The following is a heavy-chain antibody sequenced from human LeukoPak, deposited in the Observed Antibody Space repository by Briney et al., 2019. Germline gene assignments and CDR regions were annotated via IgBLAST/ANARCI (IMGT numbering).Heavy chain of an antibody. V-gene: IGHV3-7*01. Sequence: GGSLRLSCAASGFTFSNVWISWVRQAPGKGLEWVANIKQDGSEKNYVDSAKGRFPISRDKAANFLNLEMSSLRVEDTALYYCAREGQDLDYWGQGTLVAVST. CDR1: GFTFSNVW. CDR3: AREGQDLDY. D-gene: IGHD2-15*01. J-gene: IGHJ4*02. CDR2: IKQDGSEK.